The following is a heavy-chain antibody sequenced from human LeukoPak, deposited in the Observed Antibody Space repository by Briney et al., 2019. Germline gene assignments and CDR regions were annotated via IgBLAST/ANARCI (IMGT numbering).Heavy chain of an antibody. Sequence: GASVKVSCKASGGTFSSYAISWVRQAPGQGLEWMGGIIPIFGTANYAQKFQGRVTITADETTSTAYMELSSLRSEDTAVYYCARDTHPDYYYYYMDVWGKGTTVTVSS. CDR2: IIPIFGTA. CDR3: ARDTHPDYYYYYMDV. CDR1: GGTFSSYA. J-gene: IGHJ6*03. V-gene: IGHV1-69*13.